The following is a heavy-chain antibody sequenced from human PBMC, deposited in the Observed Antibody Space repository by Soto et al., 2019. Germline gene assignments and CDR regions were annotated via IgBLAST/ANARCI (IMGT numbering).Heavy chain of an antibody. CDR3: ARDHVLYLYYDFWSGYSNYYMDV. V-gene: IGHV3-7*01. Sequence: PGGSLRLSCAASGFTFSSYWMSWVRQAPGKGLEWVANIKQDGSEKYYVDSVKGRFTISRDNAKNSLYLQMNSLRAEDTAVYYCARDHVLYLYYDFWSGYSNYYMDVWGKGTTVTVSS. J-gene: IGHJ6*03. CDR1: GFTFSSYW. D-gene: IGHD3-3*01. CDR2: IKQDGSEK.